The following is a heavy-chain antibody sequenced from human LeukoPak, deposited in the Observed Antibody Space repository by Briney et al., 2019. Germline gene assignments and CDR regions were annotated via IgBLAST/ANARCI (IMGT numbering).Heavy chain of an antibody. V-gene: IGHV3-30*04. J-gene: IGHJ6*03. D-gene: IGHD3-10*01. CDR1: GFTFSSYA. CDR2: IAYDGSNK. Sequence: GGSLRLSCAASGFTFSSYAMHWVRQAPGKGLEWVAVIAYDGSNKYYADSVKGRFTISRDNSKNTLYLQMNSLRAEDTAVYYCARRGITMVRGVPPPYYYMDVWGKGTTVTVSS. CDR3: ARRGITMVRGVPPPYYYMDV.